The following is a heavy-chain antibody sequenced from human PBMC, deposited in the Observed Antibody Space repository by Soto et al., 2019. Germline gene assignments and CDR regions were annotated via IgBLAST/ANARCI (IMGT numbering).Heavy chain of an antibody. J-gene: IGHJ3*02. CDR3: ARVPYYYDSSGYPGAFDI. CDR1: GGTFSSYA. Sequence: SVKVSCKASGGTFSSYAISWVRQAPGQGLEWMGGIIPIFGTANYAQKFQGRVTITADESTSTAYMELSSLRSEDTAVYYCARVPYYYDSSGYPGAFDIWGQGTMVTVSS. V-gene: IGHV1-69*13. D-gene: IGHD3-22*01. CDR2: IIPIFGTA.